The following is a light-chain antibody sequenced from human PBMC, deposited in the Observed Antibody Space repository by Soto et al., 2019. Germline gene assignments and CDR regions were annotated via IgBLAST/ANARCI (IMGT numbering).Light chain of an antibody. CDR1: QTINSVH. CDR2: RAS. V-gene: IGKV3-20*01. CDR3: QHYDGTPLT. J-gene: IGKJ4*01. Sequence: VLTQSPGTLSLSPGERGTLSCRASQTINSVHLAWYQQKPGQAPRLLIFRASSRATGIPDRFSGSGSGTDFTLTISRLKPEDFAVYYCQHYDGTPLTFGGGTKVEIK.